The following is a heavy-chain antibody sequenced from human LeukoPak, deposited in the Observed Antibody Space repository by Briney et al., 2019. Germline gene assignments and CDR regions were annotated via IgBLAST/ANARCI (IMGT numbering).Heavy chain of an antibody. V-gene: IGHV1-2*02. D-gene: IGHD3-9*01. Sequence: GASVKVSCKASGYTFTDYFMHWVRQAPGQGLEWMGWINPNSGGTQYAQKFQGGVTMTRDTSISTAYMDLNRLRSDDTAVYYCARGAYDILSGYSMLGHWGQGTLVTVSS. CDR1: GYTFTDYF. CDR2: INPNSGGT. CDR3: ARGAYDILSGYSMLGH. J-gene: IGHJ4*02.